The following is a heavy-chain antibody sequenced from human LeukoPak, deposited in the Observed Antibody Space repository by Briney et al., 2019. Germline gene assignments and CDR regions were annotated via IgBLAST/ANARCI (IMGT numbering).Heavy chain of an antibody. CDR2: IYSGGTT. CDR1: GFNVSSSY. CDR3: ASPISGQSFDI. V-gene: IGHV3-53*01. Sequence: PGGSLRHSCAASGFNVSSSYMSWVRQAPGKGLEWVSIIYSGGTTYYADSVKGRFTISRDKSKNTLYLQMNSLRAEDTAVYYCASPISGQSFDIWGQGTMVTVSS. D-gene: IGHD5-12*01. J-gene: IGHJ3*02.